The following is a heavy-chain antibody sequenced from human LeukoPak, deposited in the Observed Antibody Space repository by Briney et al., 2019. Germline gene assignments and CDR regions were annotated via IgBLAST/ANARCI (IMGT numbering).Heavy chain of an antibody. D-gene: IGHD2-21*02. CDR1: GYTSTGYY. J-gene: IGHJ3*02. Sequence: ASVKVSCKASGYTSTGYYIHWVRQAPGQGLEWMGWINPNSGGTNDAQKFQGRVTMTRDTSISTAYMELSRLRSDDTAVYYCAKDIVVVTSGSNAFDIWGQGTMVTVSS. V-gene: IGHV1-2*02. CDR3: AKDIVVVTSGSNAFDI. CDR2: INPNSGGT.